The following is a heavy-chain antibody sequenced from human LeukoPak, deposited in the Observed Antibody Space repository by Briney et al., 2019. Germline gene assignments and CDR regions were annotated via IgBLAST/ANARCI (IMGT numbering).Heavy chain of an antibody. J-gene: IGHJ5*02. V-gene: IGHV4-39*01. CDR1: GGSISTSSYY. D-gene: IGHD1-14*01. Sequence: SETLSLTCNVSGGSISTSSYYWGWIRQPPGKGPEWIGSVYYSGNTYYSPSLKSRVTISVDTSKNQFSLKLSAVTAADTAVYYCARQNAGKSFAWGQGTLVTVSS. CDR2: VYYSGNT. CDR3: ARQNAGKSFA.